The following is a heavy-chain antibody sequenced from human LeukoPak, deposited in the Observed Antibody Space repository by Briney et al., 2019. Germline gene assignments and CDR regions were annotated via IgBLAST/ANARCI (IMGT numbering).Heavy chain of an antibody. J-gene: IGHJ6*02. CDR1: GFTFSGYS. CDR2: ISSSSGHI. V-gene: IGHV3-21*04. CDR3: AKDLHYYVAMDV. Sequence: GGSLRLSCAASGFTFSGYSMNWVRQAPGKGLEWVSSISSSSGHIHYADSVKGRFTISRDNAKNSVYLQMNSLRAEDTALYYCAKDLHYYVAMDVWGQGTAVTVSS. D-gene: IGHD3-10*02.